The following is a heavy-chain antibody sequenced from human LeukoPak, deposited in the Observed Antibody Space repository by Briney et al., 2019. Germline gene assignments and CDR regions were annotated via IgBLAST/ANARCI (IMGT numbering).Heavy chain of an antibody. CDR1: GFTFSSYA. Sequence: GGSLRLSCAASGFTFSSYAMSWVRQAPGKGLEWVSAISGSGGSTYYADSVKGRFTISRDNSKSTLYLQMNSLRAEDTAVYYCAKDITMIVVVIDYWGQGTLVTVSS. J-gene: IGHJ4*02. CDR3: AKDITMIVVVIDY. D-gene: IGHD3-22*01. CDR2: ISGSGGST. V-gene: IGHV3-23*01.